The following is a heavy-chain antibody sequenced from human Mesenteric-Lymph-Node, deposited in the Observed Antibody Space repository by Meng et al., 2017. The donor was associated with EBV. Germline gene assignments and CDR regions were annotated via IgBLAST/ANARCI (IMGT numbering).Heavy chain of an antibody. CDR2: ISSSSSYI. J-gene: IGHJ4*02. D-gene: IGHD4-17*01. V-gene: IGHV3-21*01. Sequence: EVQLVESGXXLXKPGGXXRXXXXASGFTFSSYSMNWVRQAPGKGLEWVSSISSSSSYIYYADSVKGRFTISRDNAKNSLYLQMNSLRAEDTAVYYCARGKRTTVNTFDYWGQGTLVTVSS. CDR3: ARGKRTTVNTFDY. CDR1: GFTFSSYS.